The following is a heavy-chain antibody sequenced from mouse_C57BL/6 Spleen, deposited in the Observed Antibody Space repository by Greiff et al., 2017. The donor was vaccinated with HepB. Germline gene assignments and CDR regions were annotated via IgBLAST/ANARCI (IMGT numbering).Heavy chain of an antibody. CDR3: TRGSSYWYFDV. J-gene: IGHJ1*03. V-gene: IGHV6-3*01. D-gene: IGHD1-1*01. CDR2: IRLKSDNYAT. Sequence: DVKLVESGGGLVQPGGSMKLSCVASGFTFSNYWMNWVRQSPEKGLEWVAQIRLKSDNYATHYAESVKGRFTISRDDSKSSVYLQMNNLRAEDTGIYYCTRGSSYWYFDVWGTGTTVTVSS. CDR1: GFTFSNYW.